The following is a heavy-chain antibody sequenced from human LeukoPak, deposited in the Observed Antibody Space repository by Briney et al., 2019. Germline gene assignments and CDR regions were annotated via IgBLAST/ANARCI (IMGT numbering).Heavy chain of an antibody. J-gene: IGHJ3*02. V-gene: IGHV3-7*01. Sequence: GGSLRLSCAASGLTFSIHWMNWVRQAPGKGLGCVANINQDGSDKYYVDSVKGRFTISRDNSKNTLYLQMNSLRAEDTAVYYCASLDIVVVPAAPGHAFDIWGQGTMVTVSS. CDR1: GLTFSIHW. D-gene: IGHD2-2*03. CDR2: INQDGSDK. CDR3: ASLDIVVVPAAPGHAFDI.